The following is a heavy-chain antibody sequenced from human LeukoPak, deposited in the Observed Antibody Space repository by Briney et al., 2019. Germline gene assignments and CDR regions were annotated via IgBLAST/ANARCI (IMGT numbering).Heavy chain of an antibody. J-gene: IGHJ4*02. CDR3: ARDRGNYFDY. D-gene: IGHD6-13*01. V-gene: IGHV4-59*01. Sequence: PSETLSLTCTVSGGSISSYYWSCIRQSPGKGLEWVGYISYSGTTNYNPSLKSRVTISVAPSKNQFSLKLKSVTAPDPAMYYCARDRGNYFDYWGQGTLVTVSS. CDR2: ISYSGTT. CDR1: GGSISSYY.